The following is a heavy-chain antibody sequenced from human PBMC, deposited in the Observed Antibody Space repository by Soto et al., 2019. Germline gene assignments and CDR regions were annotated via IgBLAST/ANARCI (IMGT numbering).Heavy chain of an antibody. CDR1: GYTFTSYG. CDR3: ARERSGAGRGNWFDP. Sequence: ASVKVSCKASGYTFTSYGISWVRQAPGQGLEWMGWISAYNGNTNYAQKLQGRVTMTTDTSTSTAYMELRSLRSDDTAVYYRARERSGAGRGNWFDPWGQGTLVTVSS. D-gene: IGHD6-19*01. CDR2: ISAYNGNT. J-gene: IGHJ5*02. V-gene: IGHV1-18*01.